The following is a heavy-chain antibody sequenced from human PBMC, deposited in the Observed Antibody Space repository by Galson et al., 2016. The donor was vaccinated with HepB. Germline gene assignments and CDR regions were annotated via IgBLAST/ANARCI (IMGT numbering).Heavy chain of an antibody. Sequence: SLRLSCAASGLTSSKSGMHWVRQAPGKGLEWVAVISYDGGNIQYGDSVKGRFTISRDDSKNTLYLQMKSLSGEDTALYYWAKTGYNYGYVLAYWGRGTLVTVSS. CDR2: ISYDGGNI. J-gene: IGHJ4*02. CDR1: GLTSSKSG. D-gene: IGHD5-18*01. V-gene: IGHV3-30*18. CDR3: AKTGYNYGYVLAY.